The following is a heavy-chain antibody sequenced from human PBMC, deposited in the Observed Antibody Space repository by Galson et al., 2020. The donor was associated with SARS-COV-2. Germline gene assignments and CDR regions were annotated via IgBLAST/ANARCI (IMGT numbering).Heavy chain of an antibody. CDR3: AREGALRVGATDY. CDR2: ISAYNGNT. V-gene: IGHV1-18*04. D-gene: IGHD1-26*01. Sequence: ASVKVSCKASGYTFTSYGISWVRQAPGQGLEWMGWISAYNGNTKYAQKLQDRVTMTTDASTSTAYMEVRSLTSDDTAVYYCAREGALRVGATDYWGQGTLVTVSS. J-gene: IGHJ4*02. CDR1: GYTFTSYG.